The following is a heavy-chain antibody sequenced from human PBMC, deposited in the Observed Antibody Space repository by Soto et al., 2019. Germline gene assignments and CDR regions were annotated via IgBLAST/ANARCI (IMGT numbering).Heavy chain of an antibody. CDR2: IYYSGST. CDR1: VVSISSGGYY. D-gene: IGHD2-15*01. Sequence: SETLSLTCTVSVVSISSGGYYCSWIGQHPWKGLEWIGYIYYSGSTYYNPSLKSRVTVSVDTSKNQFSLKLASVTAADTAVYYCARHKAISLVGFLRKETYFCLDFGGPETPVT. V-gene: IGHV4-31*03. J-gene: IGHJ6*02. CDR3: ARHKAISLVGFLRKETYFCLDF.